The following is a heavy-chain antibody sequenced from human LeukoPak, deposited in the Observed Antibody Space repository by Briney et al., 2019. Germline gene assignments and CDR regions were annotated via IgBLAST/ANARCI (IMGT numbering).Heavy chain of an antibody. D-gene: IGHD6-19*01. J-gene: IGHJ4*02. CDR3: AKVGSGWYGVDY. V-gene: IGHV3-74*01. CDR2: INTDGSST. Sequence: GGSLRLSCAASGFTFSSYWMHWVRQAPGKGLVWVSRINTDGSSTSYADSVKGRFTISRDNAKNTLYLQMNSLRAEDTAVYYCAKVGSGWYGVDYWGQGTLVTVSS. CDR1: GFTFSSYW.